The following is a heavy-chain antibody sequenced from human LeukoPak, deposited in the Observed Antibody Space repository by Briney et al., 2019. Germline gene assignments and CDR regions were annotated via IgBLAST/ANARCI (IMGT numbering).Heavy chain of an antibody. J-gene: IGHJ5*02. V-gene: IGHV4-4*07. Sequence: SETLSLTCTVSGGSISSYYWSWIRQPAGKGLEWIGRVYTRGGTNYNPSLKGRVTMSVDTSKNQFSLKLASVTAADTAIYYCAKGAGGFSYYNWFDPWGQGTLVTVSS. D-gene: IGHD5-18*01. CDR3: AKGAGGFSYYNWFDP. CDR1: GGSISSYY. CDR2: VYTRGGT.